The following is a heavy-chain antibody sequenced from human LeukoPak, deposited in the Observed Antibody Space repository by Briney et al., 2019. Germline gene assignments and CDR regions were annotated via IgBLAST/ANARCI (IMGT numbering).Heavy chain of an antibody. CDR3: AKDRQWLVRYFDY. J-gene: IGHJ4*02. CDR2: ISYDGSNK. Sequence: PGGSLRLSCAASGFTLSSYGMHWVRQASGKGLEWVAVISYDGSNKYYADSVKGRFTISRDNSKNTLYLQMISLRAEDTAVYYCAKDRQWLVRYFDYWGQGTLVTVSS. CDR1: GFTLSSYG. V-gene: IGHV3-30*18. D-gene: IGHD6-19*01.